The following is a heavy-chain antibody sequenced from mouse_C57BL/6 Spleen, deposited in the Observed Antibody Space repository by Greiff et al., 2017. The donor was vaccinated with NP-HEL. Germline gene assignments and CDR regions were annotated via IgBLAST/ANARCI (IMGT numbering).Heavy chain of an antibody. CDR1: GYTFTDYY. V-gene: IGHV1-76*01. CDR3: ARGGTTVVGGFAY. J-gene: IGHJ3*01. D-gene: IGHD1-1*01. CDR2: IYPGSGNT. Sequence: QVQLQQSGAELVRPGASVKLSCKASGYTFTDYYINWVKQRPGQGLEWIARIYPGSGNTYYNEKFKGKATLTAEKSSSTAYMQLSSLTSEDSAVYFCARGGTTVVGGFAYWGQGTLVTVSA.